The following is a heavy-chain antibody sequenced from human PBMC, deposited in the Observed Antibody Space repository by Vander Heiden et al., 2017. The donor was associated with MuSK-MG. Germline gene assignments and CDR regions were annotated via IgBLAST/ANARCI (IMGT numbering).Heavy chain of an antibody. Sequence: EVQLLESGGGLVQPGGSLRLSWSASGFTFSSYYMGWVRQSPGKGLEWVSAISGSGGSTYYADSVKGRFTISRDNSKNTLYLQMNSLRAEDTAVYYCAKDNARYNWNYVDYYYMDVWGKGTTVTVSS. CDR3: AKDNARYNWNYVDYYYMDV. CDR1: GFTFSSYY. V-gene: IGHV3-23*01. D-gene: IGHD1-7*01. CDR2: ISGSGGST. J-gene: IGHJ6*03.